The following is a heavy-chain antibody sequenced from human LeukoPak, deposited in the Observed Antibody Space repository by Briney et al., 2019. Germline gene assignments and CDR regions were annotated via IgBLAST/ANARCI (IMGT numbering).Heavy chain of an antibody. CDR1: GYTLTEIS. CDR2: FNPEDVET. V-gene: IGHV1-24*01. CDR3: ATEIVGYGDVHYFDS. D-gene: IGHD4-17*01. Sequence: GASVKVSCKVSGYTLTEISMHWVRQAPGQGLEWMGGFNPEDVETIYARSFQGRLTVTEDTSTDTAHMELSGLRAEDTAMYYCATEIVGYGDVHYFDSWGQGTLVTVSS. J-gene: IGHJ4*02.